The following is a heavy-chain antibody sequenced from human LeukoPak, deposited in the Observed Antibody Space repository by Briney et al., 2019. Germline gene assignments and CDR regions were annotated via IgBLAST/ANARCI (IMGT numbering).Heavy chain of an antibody. CDR1: GDSISSYY. CDR3: ARRKMASGVYYFDY. CDR2: IYYSGSF. Sequence: SATLSLTCIVSGDSISSYYWSWIRQPPGKGLEWIGYIYYSGSFNYNPSLKSRVTISVDTSKNHFSLKLSSVTAADTAVYYCARRKMASGVYYFDYWGQGTLVTVSS. J-gene: IGHJ4*02. D-gene: IGHD2-8*01. V-gene: IGHV4-59*08.